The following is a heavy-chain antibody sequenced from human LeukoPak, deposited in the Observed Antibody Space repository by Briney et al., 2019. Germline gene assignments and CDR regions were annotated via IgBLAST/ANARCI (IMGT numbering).Heavy chain of an antibody. CDR2: IYTSGST. J-gene: IGHJ4*02. V-gene: IGHV4-4*07. Sequence: SETLSLTCTVSGGSISSYYWSWIRQPAGKGLEWIGRIYTSGSTNYNPSLKSRVTMSVDTYKNQFSLNLSSVTAADTAVYYCARQTRAMVRGANFDYWGQGTLVTVSS. CDR1: GGSISSYY. CDR3: ARQTRAMVRGANFDY. D-gene: IGHD3-10*01.